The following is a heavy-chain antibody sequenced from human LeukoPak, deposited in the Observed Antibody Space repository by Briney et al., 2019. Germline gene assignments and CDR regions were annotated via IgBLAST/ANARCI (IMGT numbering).Heavy chain of an antibody. D-gene: IGHD6-19*01. CDR1: GFSFSSYW. V-gene: IGHV3-7*03. CDR3: ARDPGRQYSSIADV. Sequence: PGGSLRLPCAASGFSFSSYWMNWVRRAPGKGLEWLANIKEDGSKKYYVDSVKGRFTISRDNAKNSLYLQVDSLRAEDTAVYYCARDPGRQYSSIADVWGQGTTVTVSS. J-gene: IGHJ6*02. CDR2: IKEDGSKK.